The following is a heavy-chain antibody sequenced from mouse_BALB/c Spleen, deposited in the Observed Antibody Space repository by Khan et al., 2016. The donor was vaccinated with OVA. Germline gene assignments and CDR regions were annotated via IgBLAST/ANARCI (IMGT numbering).Heavy chain of an antibody. Sequence: VQLQQSGPELVKPGASVKMSCKASGFTFTSYVMHRVKQKPGLGLEWIGYIYPFNDDTKYNEKFKGKATLTSDKSSSTAYMELSSLTSEDSAVYYCAPVGNYYVSFAYWGQGTLVTVSA. J-gene: IGHJ3*01. D-gene: IGHD1-1*01. CDR1: GFTFTSYV. V-gene: IGHV1S136*01. CDR3: APVGNYYVSFAY. CDR2: IYPFNDDT.